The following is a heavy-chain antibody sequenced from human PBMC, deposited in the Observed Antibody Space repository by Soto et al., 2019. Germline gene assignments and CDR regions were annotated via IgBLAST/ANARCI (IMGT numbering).Heavy chain of an antibody. CDR3: AATKRYGDYGLVPQARYYYGMDV. V-gene: IGHV1-58*01. Sequence: SVKVSCKAFGFTFTSSAVQWVRQARGQRLGWIGWIVVGSGNTNYAQKFQERVTITRDMSTSTAYMELSSLRSEDTAVYYCAATKRYGDYGLVPQARYYYGMDVWGQGTTVTVSS. D-gene: IGHD4-17*01. CDR1: GFTFTSSA. J-gene: IGHJ6*02. CDR2: IVVGSGNT.